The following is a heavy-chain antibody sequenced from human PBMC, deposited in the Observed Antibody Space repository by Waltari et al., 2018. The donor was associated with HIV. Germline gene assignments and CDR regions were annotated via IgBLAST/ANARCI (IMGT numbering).Heavy chain of an antibody. D-gene: IGHD3-22*01. CDR2: IYYRGST. CDR1: GGSISSYY. Sequence: QVQLQESGPGLVKPSETLSLTCTVSGGSISSYYWSWIRQPPGTGLEWIGYIYYRGSTNHNPSLKSRVTISVDTSKNQFSLKLSSVTAADTAVYYCARLYYYDSSGYYYTGWFDPWGQGTLVTVSS. J-gene: IGHJ5*02. CDR3: ARLYYYDSSGYYYTGWFDP. V-gene: IGHV4-59*01.